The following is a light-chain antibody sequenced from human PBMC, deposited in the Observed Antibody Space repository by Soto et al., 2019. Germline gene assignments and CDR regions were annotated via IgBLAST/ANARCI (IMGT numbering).Light chain of an antibody. V-gene: IGLV2-14*01. CDR1: SSDVGGYNY. CDR3: SSYTSSSTLV. Sequence: QSPLTQPASLSLSPAPSITMSCTGTSSDVGGYNYVYWYQQHPGKAPKLMIYEVSNRPSGVSNRFSGSKSGNTASLTISGLQAEDEADYYCSSYTSSSTLVFGTGTKVTVL. J-gene: IGLJ1*01. CDR2: EVS.